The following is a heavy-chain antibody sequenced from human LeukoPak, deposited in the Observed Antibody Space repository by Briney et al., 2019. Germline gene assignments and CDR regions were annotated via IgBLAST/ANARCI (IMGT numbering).Heavy chain of an antibody. CDR2: ISYNGGRK. V-gene: IGHV3-30*04. Sequence: GGSLRLSCAASGFSFSGYAIHWVRQAPGKGLEWVALISYNGGRKDYADSVKGRFTIDRDNSKNTVYLQMNSLRPDDTGIYSCARQESRYYQYEGLDYWGQGNLVTVSS. J-gene: IGHJ4*02. D-gene: IGHD3-16*01. CDR3: ARQESRYYQYEGLDY. CDR1: GFSFSGYA.